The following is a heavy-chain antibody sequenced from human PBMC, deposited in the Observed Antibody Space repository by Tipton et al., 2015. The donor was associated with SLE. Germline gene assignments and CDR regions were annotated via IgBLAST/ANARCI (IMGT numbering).Heavy chain of an antibody. V-gene: IGHV1-8*01. Sequence: QVQLVQSGPEVKKPGASVKVSCKASGYTFTSYDINWVRQATGQGLEWMGWMNPNSGNTGYAQKFQGRVTMTRNTSISTAYMELSRLRSDDTAVYYCARGITMIVVVTPAEYFQHWGQGTLVTVSS. CDR3: ARGITMIVVVTPAEYFQH. D-gene: IGHD3-22*01. J-gene: IGHJ1*01. CDR2: MNPNSGNT. CDR1: GYTFTSYD.